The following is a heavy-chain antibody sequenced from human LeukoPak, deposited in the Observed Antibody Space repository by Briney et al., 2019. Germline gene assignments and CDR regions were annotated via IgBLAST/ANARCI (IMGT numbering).Heavy chain of an antibody. D-gene: IGHD3-9*01. CDR1: GFTVSSNY. V-gene: IGHV3-53*01. CDR3: ARGGFDSRWACDI. Sequence: GGSLRLSCAASGFTVSSNYMSWVRQAPGKGLEWVSVIYSGGSTYYADSVKGRFTISRDNSKNTLYLQMNSLRAEDTAVYYCARGGFDSRWACDIWGQGTMVTVSS. CDR2: IYSGGST. J-gene: IGHJ3*02.